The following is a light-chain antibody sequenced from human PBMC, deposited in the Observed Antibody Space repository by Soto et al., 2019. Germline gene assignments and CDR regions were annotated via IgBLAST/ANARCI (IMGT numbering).Light chain of an antibody. J-gene: IGKJ1*01. CDR2: AAS. V-gene: IGKV1-27*01. CDR3: QKYNSAPWT. CDR1: QGISNH. Sequence: DIQMTQSPSSLSASVGDRVTITCRASQGISNHLAWYQQKPGRVPKLLIYAASTLQSGVPSRFSGSASGTDFTLNISSLQPEDVATYYCQKYNSAPWTFGPGTKVEIK.